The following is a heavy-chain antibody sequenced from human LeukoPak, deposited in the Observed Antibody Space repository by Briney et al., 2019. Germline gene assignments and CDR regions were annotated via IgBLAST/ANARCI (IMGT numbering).Heavy chain of an antibody. CDR2: IYTSGST. CDR3: ARDGEGGGYGFYYYYGMDV. Sequence: SQTLSLTCAVSGGSISSGGYYWSWIRQHPGKGLEWIGRIYTSGSTNYNPSLKSRVTMSVDTSKNQFSLKLSSVTAADTAVYYCARDGEGGGYGFYYYYGMDVWGQGTTVTVSS. CDR1: GGSISSGGYY. V-gene: IGHV4-61*02. D-gene: IGHD5-12*01. J-gene: IGHJ6*02.